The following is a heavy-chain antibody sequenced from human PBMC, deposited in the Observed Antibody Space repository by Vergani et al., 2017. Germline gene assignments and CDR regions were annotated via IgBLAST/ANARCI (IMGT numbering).Heavy chain of an antibody. CDR1: GFTFSSYA. CDR2: ISYDGSNK. J-gene: IGHJ6*03. Sequence: QVQLVESAGGVVQPGGSLRLSCAASGFTFSSYAMHWVRQAPGKGLEWVTIISYDGSNKYYADSVKGRFTIYRDNSKNTLYLQMNSLRAEDTAVYYCARGGSGSYYYYFYYMDVWGKGTTVTVSS. V-gene: IGHV3-30-3*01. CDR3: ARGGSGSYYYYFYYMDV. D-gene: IGHD1-26*01.